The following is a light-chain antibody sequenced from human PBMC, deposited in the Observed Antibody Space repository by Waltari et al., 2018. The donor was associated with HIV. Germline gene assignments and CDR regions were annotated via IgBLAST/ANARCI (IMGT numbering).Light chain of an antibody. CDR1: ESLLHMNGDNY. J-gene: IGKJ5*01. CDR3: MQALQIPV. Sequence: DIVMTQSPLSLPVTPGEPASISCRSSESLLHMNGDNYLDWYLQKPGQSPQPLVYLGSHRASGVPDRFSGSGSGTDFTLKISRVEADDVGVYYGMQALQIPVFGQGTRLEI. V-gene: IGKV2-28*01. CDR2: LGS.